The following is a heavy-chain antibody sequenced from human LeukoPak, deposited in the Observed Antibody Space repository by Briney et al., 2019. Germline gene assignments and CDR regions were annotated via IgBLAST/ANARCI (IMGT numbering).Heavy chain of an antibody. CDR3: ARATGVTIPFDY. V-gene: IGHV6-1*01. CDR2: TYYRSKWYN. D-gene: IGHD3-10*01. Sequence: SQTLSLTFAISGDSVSINSAAWNWIRQSPSRGLEWLGRTYYRSKWYNDYAVSVKSRITINPDTSKNQFSLQLNSMTPEDTAVYYCARATGVTIPFDYWGQGTLVTVSS. J-gene: IGHJ4*02. CDR1: GDSVSINSAA.